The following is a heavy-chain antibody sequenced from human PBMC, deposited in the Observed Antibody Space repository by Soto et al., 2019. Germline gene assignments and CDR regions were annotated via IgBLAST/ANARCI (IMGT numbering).Heavy chain of an antibody. CDR2: IYYSGST. CDR3: ARCRYSGRYLHFDY. V-gene: IGHV4-59*01. J-gene: IGHJ4*02. D-gene: IGHD1-26*01. Sequence: SETLSLTCTVSGGSISSYYWSWIRQPPGKGLEWIGYIYYSGSTNYNPSLKSRVTISVDTSKNQFSLKLSSVTAADTAVYYCARCRYSGRYLHFDYWGQGTLVNGS. CDR1: GGSISSYY.